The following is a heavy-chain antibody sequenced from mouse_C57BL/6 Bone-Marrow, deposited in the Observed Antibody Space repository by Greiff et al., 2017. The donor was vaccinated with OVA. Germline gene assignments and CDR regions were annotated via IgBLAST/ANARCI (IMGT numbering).Heavy chain of an antibody. CDR3: ALIYYYDHYDMDD. D-gene: IGHD1-1*01. Sequence: VQLQQSVAELVRPGASVKLSCTASGFNIKNTYMHWVKQRPEQGLEWIGRIDPANGNTKYAPKFQGQSTITADTSSNTAYLQLSSLTSEDTAIYYCALIYYYDHYDMDDWGQGTSVTVSS. V-gene: IGHV14-3*01. CDR2: IDPANGNT. J-gene: IGHJ4*01. CDR1: GFNIKNTY.